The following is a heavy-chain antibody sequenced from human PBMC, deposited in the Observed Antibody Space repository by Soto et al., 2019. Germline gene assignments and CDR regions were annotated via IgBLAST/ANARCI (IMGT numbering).Heavy chain of an antibody. Sequence: GGSLRLSCADSGFTFSSYDMHWVRQATRKGLEWVSAIGTAGDTYYPGSVKGRFTISRENAKNSLYLQMNSLRAGDTAVYYCARAPVYGDFEYYYGMDVWGQGTTVTVSS. CDR3: ARAPVYGDFEYYYGMDV. J-gene: IGHJ6*02. V-gene: IGHV3-13*01. CDR1: GFTFSSYD. CDR2: IGTAGDT. D-gene: IGHD4-17*01.